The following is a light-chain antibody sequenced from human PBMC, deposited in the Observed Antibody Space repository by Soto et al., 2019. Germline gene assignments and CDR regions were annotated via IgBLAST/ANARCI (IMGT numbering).Light chain of an antibody. CDR2: GAS. CDR3: QQYNNWPRT. Sequence: EIVMTQSPATLSVSPGERATPSCRASQSVSNKLTWYQQKPGQAPRLLIYGASTRATGIPARFSGSGSGTEFTLTISSLQAEDFAVYYCQQYNNWPRTFGQGTKVDIK. V-gene: IGKV3-15*01. J-gene: IGKJ1*01. CDR1: QSVSNK.